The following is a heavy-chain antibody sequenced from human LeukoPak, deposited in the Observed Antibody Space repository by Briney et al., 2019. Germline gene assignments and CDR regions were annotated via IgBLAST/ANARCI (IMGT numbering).Heavy chain of an antibody. J-gene: IGHJ5*02. CDR3: ARDRSCSGGSCYYWFDP. D-gene: IGHD2-15*01. Sequence: PSETLSLTCTVSGGSISSYYWSWIRQHPGKGLEWIGYIYYSGSTYYNPSLKSRVTISVDTSKNQFSLKLSSVTAADTAVYYCARDRSCSGGSCYYWFDPWGQGTLVTVSS. V-gene: IGHV4-59*06. CDR2: IYYSGST. CDR1: GGSISSYY.